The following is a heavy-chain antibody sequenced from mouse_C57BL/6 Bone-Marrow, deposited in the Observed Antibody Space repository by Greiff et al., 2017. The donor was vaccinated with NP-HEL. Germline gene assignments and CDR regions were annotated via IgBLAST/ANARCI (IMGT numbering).Heavy chain of an antibody. J-gene: IGHJ2*01. V-gene: IGHV1-81*01. D-gene: IGHD2-3*01. CDR2: IYPRSGNT. Sequence: VQLKESGAELARPGASVKLSCKASGYTFTSYGISWVKQRTGQGLEWIGEIYPRSGNTYYNEKFKGKATLTADKSSSTAYMELRSLTSEDSAVYFCAREGYYVADYFDYWGQGTTLTVSS. CDR3: AREGYYVADYFDY. CDR1: GYTFTSYG.